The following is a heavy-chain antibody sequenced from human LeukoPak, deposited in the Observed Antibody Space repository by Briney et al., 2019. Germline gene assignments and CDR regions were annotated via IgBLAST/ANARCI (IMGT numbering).Heavy chain of an antibody. Sequence: PGGSLRLSCAASGLTVSSNYMSWVRQAPGKGLEWVSVIYSGGSTYYADSVKGRFTISRDNSKNTLYLQMNSLRAEDTAVYYCARDGGSSSWYFDYWGQGTLVTVSS. CDR1: GLTVSSNY. J-gene: IGHJ4*02. D-gene: IGHD6-13*01. V-gene: IGHV3-53*01. CDR2: IYSGGST. CDR3: ARDGGSSSWYFDY.